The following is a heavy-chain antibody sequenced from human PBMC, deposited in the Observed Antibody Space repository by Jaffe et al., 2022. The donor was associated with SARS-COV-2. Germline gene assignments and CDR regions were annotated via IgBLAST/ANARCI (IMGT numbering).Heavy chain of an antibody. Sequence: EVQLVESGGGLVQPGGSLRLSCAASGFTFSSYGMSWVRQAPGKGLEWVSAISGSGGSTYYADSAKGRFTISRANSKNTLYLQMNSLRAEDTAVYYCAKDEGNENNAFDIWGQGTMVTVSS. J-gene: IGHJ3*02. CDR1: GFTFSSYG. V-gene: IGHV3-23*04. CDR2: ISGSGGST. CDR3: AKDEGNENNAFDI. D-gene: IGHD1-1*01.